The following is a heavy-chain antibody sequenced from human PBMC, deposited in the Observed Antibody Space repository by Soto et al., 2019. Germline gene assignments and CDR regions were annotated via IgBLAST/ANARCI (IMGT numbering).Heavy chain of an antibody. J-gene: IGHJ6*03. CDR3: ARSYDFWSGYLYYYYYMDV. Sequence: ASVKVSCKASGYTFTIYDINWVRQATGQGLEWMGWMNPNSGNTGYAQKFQGRVTMTRNTSISTAYMELSSLRSEDTAVYYSARSYDFWSGYLYYYYYMDVWGKGTTVTVSS. CDR1: GYTFTIYD. CDR2: MNPNSGNT. D-gene: IGHD3-3*01. V-gene: IGHV1-8*01.